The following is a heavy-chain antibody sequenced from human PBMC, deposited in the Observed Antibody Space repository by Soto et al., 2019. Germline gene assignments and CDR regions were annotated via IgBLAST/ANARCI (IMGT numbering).Heavy chain of an antibody. CDR3: ARPGYSSSWHYYYYGMDV. V-gene: IGHV1-3*01. CDR2: INAGNGNT. Sequence: ASVKVSCKASGYTFTSYAMHWVRQAPRQRLEWMGWINAGNGNTKYSQKFQGRVTITRDTSASTAYMELSSLRSEDTAVYYCARPGYSSSWHYYYYGMDVWGQGTTVTVSS. CDR1: GYTFTSYA. D-gene: IGHD6-13*01. J-gene: IGHJ6*02.